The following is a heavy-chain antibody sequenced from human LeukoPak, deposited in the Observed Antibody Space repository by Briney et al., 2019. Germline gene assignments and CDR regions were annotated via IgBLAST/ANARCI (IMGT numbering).Heavy chain of an antibody. CDR2: MNTDGSST. J-gene: IGHJ4*02. Sequence: GGSLRLSCAASGFTFSSYWMHWVRQAPGKGLVWVSRMNTDGSSTSYADSVKGRFTISRDNAKYTLYLQMNSLRAEDTAVYYCARVTYDYSNLPDYWGQGTLVTVSS. CDR1: GFTFSSYW. V-gene: IGHV3-74*01. D-gene: IGHD4-11*01. CDR3: ARVTYDYSNLPDY.